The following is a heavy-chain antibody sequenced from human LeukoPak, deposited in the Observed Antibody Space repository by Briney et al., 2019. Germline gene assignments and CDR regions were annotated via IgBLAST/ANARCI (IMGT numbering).Heavy chain of an antibody. J-gene: IGHJ5*02. Sequence: GASVKVSCKASGYTFTSYGISWVRQAPGQGLEWMGGIIPIFGTANYAQKFQGRVTITADESTSTAYMELSSLRSEDTAVYYCAREGGSVAVAVTWGQGTLVTVSS. CDR3: AREGGSVAVAVT. CDR2: IIPIFGTA. V-gene: IGHV1-69*13. D-gene: IGHD6-19*01. CDR1: GYTFTSYG.